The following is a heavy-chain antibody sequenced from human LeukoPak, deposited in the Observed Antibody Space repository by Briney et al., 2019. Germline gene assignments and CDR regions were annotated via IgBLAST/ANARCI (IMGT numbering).Heavy chain of an antibody. CDR3: AKERGPTSHSDDMNY. Sequence: GGSLRLSCAASRFVFSDYCVLCVSQAPGKGLEWVAFVRYDGSNEYYADFVKGRFTISRDNSKHTLYLQMNSLRVEDRAVYSCAKERGPTSHSDDMNYWGKGTLVTVSS. CDR1: RFVFSDYC. V-gene: IGHV3-30*02. J-gene: IGHJ4*01. D-gene: IGHD2-2*01. CDR2: VRYDGSNE.